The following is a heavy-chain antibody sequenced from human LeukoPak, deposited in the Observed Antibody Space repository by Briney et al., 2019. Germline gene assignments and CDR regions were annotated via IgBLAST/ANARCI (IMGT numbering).Heavy chain of an antibody. Sequence: GGSLRLSCAASGFTVSSNYTSWVRQAPGKGLEWVSIIHSGGSTFYADSVKGRFTISRDDSKNTLYLQMNSLRAEDTAVYYCARALFFDYWGQGTLVTVSS. CDR3: ARALFFDY. CDR1: GFTVSSNY. V-gene: IGHV3-53*01. D-gene: IGHD2-21*01. J-gene: IGHJ4*02. CDR2: IHSGGST.